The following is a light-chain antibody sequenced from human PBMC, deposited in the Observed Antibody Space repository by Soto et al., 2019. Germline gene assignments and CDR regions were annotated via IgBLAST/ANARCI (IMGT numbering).Light chain of an antibody. CDR2: GSS. J-gene: IGKJ2*01. CDR1: QDIRNE. Sequence: AIQMTQSPASLSASVGDRVAITCRASQDIRNELGWYQQKPGKAPKLLIYGSSNLQSGIPSGFSGSGSGTAFTLTISSLQPEDSATYYCLQDHSFPYTFGQGTKVEIK. CDR3: LQDHSFPYT. V-gene: IGKV1-6*01.